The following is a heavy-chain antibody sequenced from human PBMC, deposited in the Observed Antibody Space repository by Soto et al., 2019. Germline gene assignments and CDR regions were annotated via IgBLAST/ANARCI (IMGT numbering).Heavy chain of an antibody. CDR1: GFTVSSNY. D-gene: IGHD4-17*01. J-gene: IGHJ4*02. CDR3: ARDKTGGDYDLDY. CDR2: IYSGGST. V-gene: IGHV3-53*01. Sequence: EVQLVESGGGLIQPGGSLRLSCVASGFTVSSNYMSWVRQAPGKGLEWVSVIYSGGSTYYADSVKGRFTISRDNSKNTLYLQMNSLRAEDTAVYYCARDKTGGDYDLDYWGQGTLVTASS.